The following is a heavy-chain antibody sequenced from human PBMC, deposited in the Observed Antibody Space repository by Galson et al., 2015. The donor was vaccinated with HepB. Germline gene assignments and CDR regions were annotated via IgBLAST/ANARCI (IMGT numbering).Heavy chain of an antibody. D-gene: IGHD2-15*01. CDR1: GGSISSRDYY. Sequence: SETLSLTCTVSGGSISSRDYYWAWIRQPPGKGLEYIGIVYYSGITYNSPSLKSRITISIDTSKNQFSLELTSVTAADTAVYFCARRLATNATLDIWGQGTMVTVSS. CDR2: VYYSGIT. V-gene: IGHV4-39*01. CDR3: ARRLATNATLDI. J-gene: IGHJ3*02.